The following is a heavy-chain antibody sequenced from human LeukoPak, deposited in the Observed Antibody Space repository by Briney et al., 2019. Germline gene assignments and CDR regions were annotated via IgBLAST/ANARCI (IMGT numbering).Heavy chain of an antibody. V-gene: IGHV3-48*02. Sequence: GGSLRLSCAASGFTFSTYSMNWVRQAPGKGLEWVSYISSSSSTIYHADSVKGRFTISRDNAKNSLYLQMNSLRDEDTAVYYCATLRVVVTATGLDYWGQGILVTVSS. CDR3: ATLRVVVTATGLDY. D-gene: IGHD2-21*02. CDR2: ISSSSSTI. CDR1: GFTFSTYS. J-gene: IGHJ4*02.